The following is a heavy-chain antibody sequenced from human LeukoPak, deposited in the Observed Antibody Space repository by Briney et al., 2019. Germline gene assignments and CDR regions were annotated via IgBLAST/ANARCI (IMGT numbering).Heavy chain of an antibody. CDR2: IYYSGST. J-gene: IGHJ4*02. V-gene: IGHV4-61*01. CDR3: AREVRSSSSWYIDY. Sequence: PSETLSLTCTVSGGSISSSSYYWGWIRQPPGKGLEWIGYIYYSGSTNYNPSLKSRVTISVDTSKNQFSLKLSSVTAADTAVYYCAREVRSSSSWYIDYWGQGTLVTVSS. CDR1: GGSISSSSYY. D-gene: IGHD6-13*01.